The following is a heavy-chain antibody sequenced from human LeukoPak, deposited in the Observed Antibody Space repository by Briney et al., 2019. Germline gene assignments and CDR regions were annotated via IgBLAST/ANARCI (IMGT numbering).Heavy chain of an antibody. J-gene: IGHJ4*02. D-gene: IGHD3-22*01. CDR1: GGSISSSSYY. CDR3: ARVDSSGYSLIIPF. V-gene: IGHV4-39*01. CDR2: IYYSGST. Sequence: SETLSLTCTVSGGSISSSSYYWGWIRQPPGKGLEWIGSIYYSGSTYYNPSLKSRVTISVDTSKNQFSLKLSSVTAADTAVYYCARVDSSGYSLIIPFWGQGTLVTISS.